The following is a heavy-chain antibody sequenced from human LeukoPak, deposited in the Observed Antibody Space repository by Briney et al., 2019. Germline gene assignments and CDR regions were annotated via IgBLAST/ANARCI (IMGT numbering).Heavy chain of an antibody. V-gene: IGHV1-3*01. CDR1: GYTFTSYA. CDR3: AKGSLAAAGPGAFEI. J-gene: IGHJ3*02. CDR2: INAGNGNT. Sequence: ASVKVSCKASGYTFTSYAMHWVRQAPGQRLEGMGWINAGNGNTKNSQKFQGRVTMTEDTSTDTAYMELSRLRSEDTAVTYCAKGSLAAAGPGAFEIWGQGTLGTVSS. D-gene: IGHD6-13*01.